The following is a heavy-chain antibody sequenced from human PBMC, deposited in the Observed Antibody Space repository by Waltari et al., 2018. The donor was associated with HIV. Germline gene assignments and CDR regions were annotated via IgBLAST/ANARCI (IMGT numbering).Heavy chain of an antibody. CDR1: GGSISSSSYY. CDR2: IYYRGRT. V-gene: IGHV4-39*01. J-gene: IGHJ4*02. D-gene: IGHD1-26*01. CDR3: ARLGAQWELAYFDY. Sequence: QLQLQESDPGLVKPSETLSLTCTVSGGSISSSSYYWGWIRQPPGKGLEWIGSIYYRGRTHYNPSLKSRTTIPVDTSKTQFSPKLSSVTAADTAVYYCARLGAQWELAYFDYWGQGTLVTVSS.